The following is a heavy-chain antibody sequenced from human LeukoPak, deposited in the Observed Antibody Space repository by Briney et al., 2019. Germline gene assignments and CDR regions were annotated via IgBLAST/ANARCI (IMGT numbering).Heavy chain of an antibody. Sequence: SQTLSLTCVISGDSVSSNSAAWNWIRQSPSRGLEWLGRTYYGSKWYYDYAVSVRSRITINPDTSRNQFSLQLNYVPPEDTDLYYCARSGSGILGDWGQGTLVTVSS. D-gene: IGHD1-14*01. J-gene: IGHJ4*02. V-gene: IGHV6-1*01. CDR3: ARSGSGILGD. CDR1: GDSVSSNSAA. CDR2: TYYGSKWYY.